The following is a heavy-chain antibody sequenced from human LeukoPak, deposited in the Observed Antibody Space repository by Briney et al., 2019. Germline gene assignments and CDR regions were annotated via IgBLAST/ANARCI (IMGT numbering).Heavy chain of an antibody. CDR2: IYYSGST. CDR3: ARAPRYYGSGSYVDY. D-gene: IGHD3-10*01. CDR1: GGSISSGDYY. J-gene: IGHJ4*02. V-gene: IGHV4-30-4*08. Sequence: SETLSLTCTISGGSISSGDYYWSWIRQPPGKGLEWIGYIYYSGSTYYNPSLKSPVTISVDTSKNQFSLKLSSVTAADTAVYYCARAPRYYGSGSYVDYWGQGTLVTVSS.